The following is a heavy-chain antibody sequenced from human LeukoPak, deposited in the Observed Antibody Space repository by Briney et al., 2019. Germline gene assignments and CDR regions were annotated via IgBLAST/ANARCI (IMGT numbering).Heavy chain of an antibody. Sequence: SETLSLTCTVSGGSISSYYWSWIRQPPGKGLEWIGRIHPSGSTNYNPSLKSRVTLSVDTSKNQFSLEVSSVTAADTAVYYCARGPPPDFDYWGRGTLVTVSS. CDR3: ARGPPPDFDY. J-gene: IGHJ4*02. CDR1: GGSISSYY. V-gene: IGHV4-4*07. CDR2: IHPSGST.